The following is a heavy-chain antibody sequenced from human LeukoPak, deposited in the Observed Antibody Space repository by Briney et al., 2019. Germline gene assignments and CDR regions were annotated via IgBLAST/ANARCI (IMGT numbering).Heavy chain of an antibody. V-gene: IGHV3-21*04. CDR2: ISSSSSYI. D-gene: IGHD4/OR15-4a*01. Sequence: KTGGSLRLSCAASGFTFSSYSMNWVRQAPGKGLEWVSSISSSSSYIYYADSVKGRFTISRDNAKNSLYLQMNSLRAEDTVVYYCARRAGAYSHPYDYWGQGTLVTVSS. CDR1: GFTFSSYS. J-gene: IGHJ4*02. CDR3: ARRAGAYSHPYDY.